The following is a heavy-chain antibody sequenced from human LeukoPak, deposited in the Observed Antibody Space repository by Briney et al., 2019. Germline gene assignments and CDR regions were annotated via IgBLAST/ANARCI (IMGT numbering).Heavy chain of an antibody. CDR1: GYTFTSYG. CDR2: ISAYNGNT. D-gene: IGHD5-12*01. CDR3: ARDQWLRLSTHMDV. V-gene: IGHV1-18*04. Sequence: GASVKVSCKAYGYTFTSYGISWVRQAPGQGLEWMGWISAYNGNTNYAQKLQGRVTMTTDTSTSTAYMELRSLRSDDTAVYYCARDQWLRLSTHMDVWGKGTTVTVSS. J-gene: IGHJ6*04.